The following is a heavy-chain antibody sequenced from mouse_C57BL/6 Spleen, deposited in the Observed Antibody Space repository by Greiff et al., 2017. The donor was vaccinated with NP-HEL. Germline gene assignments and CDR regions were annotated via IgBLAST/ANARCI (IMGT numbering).Heavy chain of an antibody. CDR3: ARGGYGNSGWDY. J-gene: IGHJ4*01. CDR1: GFTFSSYA. D-gene: IGHD2-10*02. V-gene: IGHV5-4*01. CDR2: ISDGGSYT. Sequence: DVQLVESGGGLVKPGGSLKLSCAASGFTFSSYAMSWVRQTPEKRLEWVATISDGGSYTYYPDNVKGRFTISRDKAKNNLYLQMSHLKSEDTAMYYCARGGYGNSGWDYWGQGTSVTVSS.